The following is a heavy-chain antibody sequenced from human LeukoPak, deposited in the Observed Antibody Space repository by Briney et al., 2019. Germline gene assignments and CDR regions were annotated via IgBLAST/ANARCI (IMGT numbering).Heavy chain of an antibody. CDR1: GFTFSSYA. J-gene: IGHJ1*01. D-gene: IGHD3-22*01. CDR3: ARDGPHDSSGYTDLETFQH. CDR2: ISYDGSNK. Sequence: GGSLRLSCAASGFTFSSYAMHWVRQAPGKGLEWVAVISYDGSNKYYADSVKGRFTISRDNSKNTLYLQMNSLRAEDTAVYYCARDGPHDSSGYTDLETFQHWGQGTLVTVSS. V-gene: IGHV3-30-3*01.